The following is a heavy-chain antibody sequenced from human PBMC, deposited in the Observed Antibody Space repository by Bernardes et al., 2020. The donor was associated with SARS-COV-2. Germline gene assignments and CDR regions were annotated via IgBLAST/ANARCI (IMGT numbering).Heavy chain of an antibody. J-gene: IGHJ4*02. CDR1: GFTFSSYE. Sequence: GGSLRLSCAASGFTFSSYEMNWVRQAPGKGLEWVSYISSSGSTIYYADSVKGRFTISRDNAKNSLYLQMNSLRAEDTAVYYYARVGCSGGSCQVDYWGQGTLVTVSS. CDR2: ISSSGSTI. D-gene: IGHD2-15*01. CDR3: ARVGCSGGSCQVDY. V-gene: IGHV3-48*03.